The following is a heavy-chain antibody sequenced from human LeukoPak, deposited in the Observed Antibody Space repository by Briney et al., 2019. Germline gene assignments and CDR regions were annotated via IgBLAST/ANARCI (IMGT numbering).Heavy chain of an antibody. CDR2: ISSNGSTI. D-gene: IGHD3-10*01. V-gene: IGHV3-48*03. Sequence: PGGSLRLSCAAPGFTFSSYEMNWVRQAPGKGLEWVSYISSNGSTIYYADSVKGRFTISRDNAKNSLYLQMNSLRAEDTAVYYCAFGRNWFDPWGQETLITVSS. CDR3: AFGRNWFDP. J-gene: IGHJ5*02. CDR1: GFTFSSYE.